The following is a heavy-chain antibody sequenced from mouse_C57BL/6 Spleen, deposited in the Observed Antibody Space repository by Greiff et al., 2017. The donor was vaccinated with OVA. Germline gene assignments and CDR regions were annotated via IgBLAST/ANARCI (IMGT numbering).Heavy chain of an antibody. J-gene: IGHJ4*01. CDR1: GYAFSSSW. V-gene: IGHV1-82*01. Sequence: QLQQSGPELVKPGASVQISCKASGYAFSSSWMNWVKQRPGKGLEWIGRIYPGDGDTNYNGKFKGKATLTADKSSSTAYMQLSSLTSEDSAVYFCARERDSSGLYYAMDYWGQGTSVTVSS. CDR3: ARERDSSGLYYAMDY. CDR2: IYPGDGDT. D-gene: IGHD3-2*02.